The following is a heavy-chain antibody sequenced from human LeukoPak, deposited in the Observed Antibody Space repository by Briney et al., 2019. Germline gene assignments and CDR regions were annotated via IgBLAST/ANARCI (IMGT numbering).Heavy chain of an antibody. CDR1: GGSISSYY. V-gene: IGHV4-38-2*02. CDR3: ARDRIYGSGSDHFDY. J-gene: IGHJ4*02. CDR2: IYHSGST. Sequence: PSETLSLTCTVSGGSISSYYWGWIRQPPGKGLKWIGSIYHSGSTYYNPSLKSRVTISVDTSKNQFSPELSSVTAADTAVYYCARDRIYGSGSDHFDYWGQGTLVTVSS. D-gene: IGHD3-10*01.